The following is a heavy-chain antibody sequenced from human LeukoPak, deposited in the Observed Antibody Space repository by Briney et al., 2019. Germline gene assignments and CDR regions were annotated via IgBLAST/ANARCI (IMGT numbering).Heavy chain of an antibody. Sequence: TGGSLRLSCAASGFTLRSYWMSWVRQAPGKGLEWVANIKQDGSAKYYVDSVKGRFTISRDNSKNTLYLQMNSLRAEDTAVYYCARDRDMVRGVMRYWGQGTLVTVSS. D-gene: IGHD3-10*01. V-gene: IGHV3-7*01. CDR1: GFTLRSYW. J-gene: IGHJ4*02. CDR2: IKQDGSAK. CDR3: ARDRDMVRGVMRY.